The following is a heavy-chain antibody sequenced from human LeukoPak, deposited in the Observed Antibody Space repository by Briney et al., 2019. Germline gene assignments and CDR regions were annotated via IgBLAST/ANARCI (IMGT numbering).Heavy chain of an antibody. CDR3: ARDGYYDSSDAFDI. V-gene: IGHV3-20*04. CDR2: INWNGVST. Sequence: RSGGSLRLSCAASGFTFDDYGMSWVRQAPGKGLEWVSGINWNGVSTGYADSVKGRFTISRDNANNSLYLQMDSLRAEDTALYYCARDGYYDSSDAFDIWGQGTMVTVSS. CDR1: GFTFDDYG. J-gene: IGHJ3*02. D-gene: IGHD3-22*01.